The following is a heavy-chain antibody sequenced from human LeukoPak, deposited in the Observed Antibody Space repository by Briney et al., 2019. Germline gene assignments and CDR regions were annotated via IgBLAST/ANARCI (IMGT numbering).Heavy chain of an antibody. CDR2: ISSRSTTK. Sequence: GGSLRLSCAASGFTFSSYTIHWVRQAPGKGLEWVSQISSRSTTKNYADSVKGRFTISRDNAKNSLYLQMNSLRAEDTAMYYCARDHGGFSDYWGQGTLVIVSS. V-gene: IGHV3-48*01. J-gene: IGHJ4*02. CDR3: ARDHGGFSDY. CDR1: GFTFSSYT. D-gene: IGHD3-16*01.